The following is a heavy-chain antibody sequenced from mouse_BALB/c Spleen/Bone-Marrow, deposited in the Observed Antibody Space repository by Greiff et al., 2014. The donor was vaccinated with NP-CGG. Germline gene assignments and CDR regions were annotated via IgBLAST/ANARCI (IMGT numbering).Heavy chain of an antibody. CDR2: INPSTGYT. CDR1: DYTFTSYW. CDR3: ARGTVVAYYYAMDY. V-gene: IGHV1-7*01. J-gene: IGHJ4*01. Sequence: QVQLKESGAELAKPGASVKMSCKASDYTFTSYWMHWVKQRPGQGLEWIGYINPSTGYTEYNQKFKDKATLTADKSSSTAYMQLSSLTSEDSAVYYCARGTVVAYYYAMDYWGQGTSVTVSS. D-gene: IGHD1-1*02.